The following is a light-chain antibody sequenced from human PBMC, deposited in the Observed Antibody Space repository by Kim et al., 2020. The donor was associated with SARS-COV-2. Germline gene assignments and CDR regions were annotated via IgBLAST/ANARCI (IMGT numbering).Light chain of an antibody. V-gene: IGLV3-1*01. Sequence: SYELTQSPSVSVSPGQTASITCSGDNLGSKYVCWYQQKPGQSPLLVIYQDNKRPSGVPERFSGSNSGNTATLTISGTQPMDEADYYCQAWDSIYAFGSGT. CDR3: QAWDSIYA. CDR2: QDN. CDR1: NLGSKY. J-gene: IGLJ6*01.